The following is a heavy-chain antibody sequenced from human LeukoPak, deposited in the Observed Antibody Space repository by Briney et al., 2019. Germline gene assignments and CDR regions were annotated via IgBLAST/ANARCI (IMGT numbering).Heavy chain of an antibody. CDR3: ARTPVSTVTTPDNLDY. V-gene: IGHV4-4*07. J-gene: IGHJ4*02. CDR2: IYTSGST. D-gene: IGHD4-11*01. CDR1: GGSISSYY. Sequence: SSETPSLTCTVSGGSISSYYWSWIRQPAGKGLEWIGRIYTSGSTNYNPSLKSRVTMSVDTSKNQFSLKLSSVTAADTAVYYCARTPVSTVTTPDNLDYWGQGTLVTVSS.